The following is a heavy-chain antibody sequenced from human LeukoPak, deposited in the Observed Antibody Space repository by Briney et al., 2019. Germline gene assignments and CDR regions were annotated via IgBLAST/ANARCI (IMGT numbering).Heavy chain of an antibody. Sequence: SETLSLTCAVYGGSFSGYYWSWIRQPPGNGLEWIGEINHSGSTNYNPSLKSRVTISVGTSKNQFPLKLSSVTAADTAVYYCARGRWWYSSNSYFDYWGQGTLVTVSS. D-gene: IGHD6-13*01. J-gene: IGHJ4*02. CDR2: INHSGST. CDR3: ARGRWWYSSNSYFDY. CDR1: GGSFSGYY. V-gene: IGHV4-34*01.